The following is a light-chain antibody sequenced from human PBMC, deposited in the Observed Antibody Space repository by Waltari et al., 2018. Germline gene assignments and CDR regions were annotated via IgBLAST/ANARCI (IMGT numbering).Light chain of an antibody. CDR2: GAS. CDR1: QTITRY. V-gene: IGKV1-39*01. Sequence: DIQMPQSPSSLSASVGDRVTITCRANQTITRYLNWYQQKPGKAPRLLIQGASSLQSEVPSRFSGSGSGTDFALTITSLQPEDFATYFCQQCYTTPRTFGQGTTVDIK. J-gene: IGKJ1*01. CDR3: QQCYTTPRT.